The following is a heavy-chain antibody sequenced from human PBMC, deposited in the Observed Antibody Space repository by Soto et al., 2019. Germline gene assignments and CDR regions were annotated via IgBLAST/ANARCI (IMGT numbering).Heavy chain of an antibody. V-gene: IGHV4-59*01. Sequence: SETLSLTCTVAGGSISSYYWSWIRQPPGKGLEWIGYIYYSGSTNYNPSLKSRVTISVDTSKNQFSLRLSSVTAADTAVYYCARAPRYYDILTGYYREVHFDYWGQGTLVTVSS. CDR2: IYYSGST. CDR3: ARAPRYYDILTGYYREVHFDY. D-gene: IGHD3-9*01. CDR1: GGSISSYY. J-gene: IGHJ4*02.